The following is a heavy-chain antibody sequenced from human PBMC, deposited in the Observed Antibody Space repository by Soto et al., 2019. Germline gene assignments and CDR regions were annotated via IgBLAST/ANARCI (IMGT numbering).Heavy chain of an antibody. D-gene: IGHD3-10*01. J-gene: IGHJ4*02. CDR1: GGSFSGYY. V-gene: IGHV4-34*01. Sequence: QVQLQQWGAGLLKPSETLSLTCAVYGGSFSGYYWSWIRQPPGKGLEWIGEINHSGSTNYNPSLQRRVTIPLDTSKNQFSLKLSSVTAADTAVYYCARGFGGRYYIDYWGQGTLVTVSS. CDR2: INHSGST. CDR3: ARGFGGRYYIDY.